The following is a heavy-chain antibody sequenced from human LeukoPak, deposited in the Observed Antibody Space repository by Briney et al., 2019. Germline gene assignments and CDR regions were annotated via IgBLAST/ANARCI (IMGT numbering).Heavy chain of an antibody. CDR1: GFTVSSNY. V-gene: IGHV3-53*04. J-gene: IGHJ6*02. D-gene: IGHD6-19*01. CDR2: IYSGGST. Sequence: SGGSLRLSCAASGFTVSSNYMSWVRQAPGKGLEWVSVIYSGGSTYYADSVKGRFTISRHNSKNTLYLQMNSLRAEDTAVYYCAREAQAVAGDPYYYYGMDVWGQGTTVTVSS. CDR3: AREAQAVAGDPYYYYGMDV.